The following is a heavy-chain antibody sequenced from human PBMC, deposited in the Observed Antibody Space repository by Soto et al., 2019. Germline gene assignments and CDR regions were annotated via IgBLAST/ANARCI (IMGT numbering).Heavy chain of an antibody. CDR1: GFTVSSNY. J-gene: IGHJ6*02. CDR3: ARSLLEWFYYGMDV. V-gene: IGHV3-53*01. Sequence: GGSLRLSCAASGFTVSSNYMSWVRQAPGKGLEWVSVIYSGGSTYYADSVKGRFTISRDNSKNTLYLQMNSLRAEDTAVYYCARSLLEWFYYGMDVWGQGTTVTVSS. D-gene: IGHD3-3*01. CDR2: IYSGGST.